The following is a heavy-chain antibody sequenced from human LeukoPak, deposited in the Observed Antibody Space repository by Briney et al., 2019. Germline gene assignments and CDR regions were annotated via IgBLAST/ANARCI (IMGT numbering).Heavy chain of an antibody. CDR3: ARDRIGYLDY. CDR1: GFTFRSYS. J-gene: IGHJ4*02. D-gene: IGHD6-13*01. CDR2: ISYDGSNV. Sequence: GGSLRLSCAASGFTFRSYSMHWVRQAPGKGLEWAATISYDGSNVYYADSVKGRFSISRDNSKNTLYFQMNSLRAEDTAVYYCARDRIGYLDYWGQGTLVTVSS. V-gene: IGHV3-30*14.